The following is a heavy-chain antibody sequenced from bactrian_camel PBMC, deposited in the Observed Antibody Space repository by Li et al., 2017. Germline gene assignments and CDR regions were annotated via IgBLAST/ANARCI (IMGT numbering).Heavy chain of an antibody. D-gene: IGHD6*01. CDR2: LSSYGGS. J-gene: IGHJ6*01. CDR1: TSTFDAGC. Sequence: HVQLVESGGGSVQAGGSLRLSCTLSTSTFDAGCMGWFRQAPGKEREAVAALSSYGGSGYADSVKGRFTISEDNANSLYLQMDNLMPEDTAMYYCAAGRRVQYGTFWFLDEADFDYWGQGTQVTVS. CDR3: AAGRRVQYGTFWFLDEADFDY. V-gene: IGHV3S55*01.